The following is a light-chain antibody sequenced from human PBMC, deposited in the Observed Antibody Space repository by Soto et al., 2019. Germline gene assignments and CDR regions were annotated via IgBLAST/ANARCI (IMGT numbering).Light chain of an antibody. CDR1: QSITTN. V-gene: IGKV3-15*01. CDR3: QQYNKCPTWYT. CDR2: AAY. J-gene: IGKJ2*01. Sequence: EMVMTQSPATLSVSPGERATLSCRASQSITTNLAWFQQKPGQAPRLLIYAAYTPATGIPARFSGSGSGTEFILTCSSLQAEYFAVYYSQQYNKCPTWYTFGQGTKLEMK.